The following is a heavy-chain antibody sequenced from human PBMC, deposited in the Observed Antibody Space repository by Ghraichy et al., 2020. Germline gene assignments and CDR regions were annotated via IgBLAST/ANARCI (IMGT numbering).Heavy chain of an antibody. V-gene: IGHV3-23*01. J-gene: IGHJ5*02. CDR2: ISGSGGST. Sequence: GGSLRLSCAASGFIFSSYAMSWVRQAPGKGLEWVSAISGSGGSTYYADSVKGRFTISRDNSKNTLYLQMNSLRAEDTAVYYCAKDYRYSGYDPGWFDPWGQGTLVNASS. D-gene: IGHD5-12*01. CDR3: AKDYRYSGYDPGWFDP. CDR1: GFIFSSYA.